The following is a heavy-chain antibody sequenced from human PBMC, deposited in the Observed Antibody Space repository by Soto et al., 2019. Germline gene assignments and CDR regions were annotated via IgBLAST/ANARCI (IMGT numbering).Heavy chain of an antibody. J-gene: IGHJ4*02. V-gene: IGHV3-21*06. CDR3: ARARVYATGPLDF. CDR2: ISSSSDYI. CDR1: GFTFTSYT. Sequence: PGGSLRLSCEASGFTFTSYTMNWVRQAPGKGLEWVSSISSSSDYIYYADSMKGRVTISRDNAKNSLFLDMNSLTGEDTAVYYCARARVYATGPLDFWGQGTLVTVSS. D-gene: IGHD6-13*01.